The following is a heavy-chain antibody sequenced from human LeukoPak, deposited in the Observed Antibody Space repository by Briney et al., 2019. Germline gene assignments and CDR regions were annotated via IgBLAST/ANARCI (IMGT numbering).Heavy chain of an antibody. Sequence: SETLSLTCTVSGGSISSYYWSWIRQPPGKGLEWIGYIYYSGSTYYNPSLKSRVTISVDTSKDQFSLKLSSVTAADTAIYYCARYDYGDSRSFDYWGQGTLVTVSS. CDR3: ARYDYGDSRSFDY. D-gene: IGHD4-17*01. CDR1: GGSISSYY. V-gene: IGHV4-59*08. CDR2: IYYSGST. J-gene: IGHJ4*02.